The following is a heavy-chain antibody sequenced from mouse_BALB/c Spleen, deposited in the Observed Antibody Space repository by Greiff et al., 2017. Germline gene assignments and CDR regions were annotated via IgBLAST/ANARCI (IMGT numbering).Heavy chain of an antibody. CDR1: GFSLTSYG. V-gene: IGHV2-2*02. D-gene: IGHD1-1*01. Sequence: VQRVESGPGLVQPSQSLSITCTVSGFSLTSYGVHWVRQSPGKGLEWLGVIWSGGSTDYNAAFISRLSISKDNSKSQVFFKMNSLQANDTAIYYCARNYKGTTVVDAMDYWGQGTSVTVSS. J-gene: IGHJ4*01. CDR3: ARNYKGTTVVDAMDY. CDR2: IWSGGST.